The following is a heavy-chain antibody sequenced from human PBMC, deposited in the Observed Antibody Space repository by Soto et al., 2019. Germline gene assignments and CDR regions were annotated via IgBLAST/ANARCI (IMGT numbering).Heavy chain of an antibody. J-gene: IGHJ4*02. CDR3: GRGSCDCLHLFDF. CDR2: ISAYNGNT. Sequence: ASVKVSCKASGYTFTSYGISWVRQAPGQGLEWMGWISAYNGNTKYAQKFQGRVTMTTDTSTSTAYMELSSLRSEDTAVYFCGRGSCDCLHLFDFWGRGSLVTVSS. CDR1: GYTFTSYG. D-gene: IGHD2-21*02. V-gene: IGHV1-18*04.